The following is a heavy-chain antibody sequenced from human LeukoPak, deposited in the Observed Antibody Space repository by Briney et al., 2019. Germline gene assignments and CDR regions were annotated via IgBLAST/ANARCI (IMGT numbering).Heavy chain of an antibody. CDR1: GGSIISNY. J-gene: IGHJ4*02. CDR2: VYYSGST. V-gene: IGHV4-59*01. CDR3: ARSIGSYGIDPFDY. Sequence: SETLSLTCTVSGGSIISNYRSWIRQPPGRGLEWIGYVYYSGSTNYNPSLKSRVTISVDTSKNQFSLKLSSVTAADTAVYYCARSIGSYGIDPFDYWGQGTLVTVSS. D-gene: IGHD5-18*01.